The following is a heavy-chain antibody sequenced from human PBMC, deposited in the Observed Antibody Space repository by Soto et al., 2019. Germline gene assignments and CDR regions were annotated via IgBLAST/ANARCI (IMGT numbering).Heavy chain of an antibody. Sequence: SETLSLTCAVSGYSISSGYYWGWLRQPPGKGLEWIGSIYHGRSTYYNPSLNSRVTLSIDMTNNHVSLILNSVTAADTAVYYCAKVGPWVPYYYDSSPYTFENWFDPWGQGTLVTVSS. V-gene: IGHV4-38-2*01. D-gene: IGHD3-22*01. CDR2: IYHGRST. J-gene: IGHJ5*02. CDR1: GYSISSGYY. CDR3: AKVGPWVPYYYDSSPYTFENWFDP.